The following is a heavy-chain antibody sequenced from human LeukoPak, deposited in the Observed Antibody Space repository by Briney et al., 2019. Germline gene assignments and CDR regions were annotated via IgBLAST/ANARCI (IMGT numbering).Heavy chain of an antibody. V-gene: IGHV3-30*02. CDR3: AKDWVVTPRVYYYYYMDV. Sequence: GGSLRLSCAASGFTFSSYGTHWVRQAPGKGLEWVAFIRYDGSNKYYADSVKGRFTISRGNSKNTLYLQMNSLRAEDTAVYYCAKDWVVTPRVYYYYYMDVWGKGTTVTVSS. D-gene: IGHD4-23*01. CDR1: GFTFSSYG. CDR2: IRYDGSNK. J-gene: IGHJ6*03.